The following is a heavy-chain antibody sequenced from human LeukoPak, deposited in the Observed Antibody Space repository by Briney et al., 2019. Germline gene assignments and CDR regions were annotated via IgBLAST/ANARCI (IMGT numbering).Heavy chain of an antibody. CDR1: GGSVSSGSYY. Sequence: SETLSHTCTVSGGSVSSGSYYWSWIRQPPGKGLEWIGYIYYSGSTNYNPSLKSRVTISVDTSKNQFSLKLSSVTAADTAVYYCARDHSGSYYDSSGNFDYWGQGTLVTVSS. J-gene: IGHJ4*02. CDR2: IYYSGST. V-gene: IGHV4-61*01. CDR3: ARDHSGSYYDSSGNFDY. D-gene: IGHD3-22*01.